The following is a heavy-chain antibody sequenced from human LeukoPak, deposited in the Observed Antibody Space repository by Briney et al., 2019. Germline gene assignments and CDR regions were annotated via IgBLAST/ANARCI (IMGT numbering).Heavy chain of an antibody. CDR1: GGSFSGYY. V-gene: IGHV4-34*01. D-gene: IGHD6-13*01. J-gene: IGHJ4*02. Sequence: PETLSLTCAVYGGSFSGYYWSWIRQPPGKGLEWIGEINHSGSTNYNPSLKSRVTISVDTSKNQFSLKLSSVTAADTAVYYCARDAGAGFDYWGQGTLVTVSS. CDR2: INHSGST. CDR3: ARDAGAGFDY.